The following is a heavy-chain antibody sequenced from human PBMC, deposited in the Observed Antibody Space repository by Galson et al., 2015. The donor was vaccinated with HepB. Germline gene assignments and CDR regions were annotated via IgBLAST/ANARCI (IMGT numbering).Heavy chain of an antibody. V-gene: IGHV4-34*01. CDR3: ARGAGFGEFL. D-gene: IGHD3-10*01. Sequence: LSLTCDVSGASFSGYYWSWIRQPPGKGLEWIAEINYRGGINYNPSLKSRVTISLDMPKYQFSLKLTSVTAADTAVYYCARGAGFGEFLWGQGTMVTVSS. CDR2: INYRGGI. CDR1: GASFSGYY. J-gene: IGHJ3*01.